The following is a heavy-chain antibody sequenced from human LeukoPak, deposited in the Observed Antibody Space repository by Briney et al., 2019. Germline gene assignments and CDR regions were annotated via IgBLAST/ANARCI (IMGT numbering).Heavy chain of an antibody. CDR1: GFTFSSNA. Sequence: GGSLRLSCAASGFTFSSNAMTWVRQAPGKGLEWVSTITSHGTTYYADSVKGRFTISRDISKNTLFLQMNSLRAEDTAVYYCAKAPFYGSGNYYNNYFDYWGQGTLVTVSS. J-gene: IGHJ4*02. CDR3: AKAPFYGSGNYYNNYFDY. CDR2: ITSHGTT. V-gene: IGHV3-23*01. D-gene: IGHD3-10*01.